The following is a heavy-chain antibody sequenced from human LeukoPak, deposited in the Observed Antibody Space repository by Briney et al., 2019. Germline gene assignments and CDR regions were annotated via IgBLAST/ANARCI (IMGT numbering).Heavy chain of an antibody. J-gene: IGHJ3*02. CDR3: ARPITMVRGVIVGAFDI. CDR2: IIPIFGTA. Sequence: SVKVSCEASGYTFTGYYMHWVRHAPGQGLEWMGGIIPIFGTANYAQTFQGRVTITADKSTSTAYMELSSLRSEDTAVYYCARPITMVRGVIVGAFDIWGQGTMVTVSS. D-gene: IGHD3-10*01. CDR1: GYTFTGYY. V-gene: IGHV1-69*06.